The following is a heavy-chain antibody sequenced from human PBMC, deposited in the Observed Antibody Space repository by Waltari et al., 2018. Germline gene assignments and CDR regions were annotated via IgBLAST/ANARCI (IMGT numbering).Heavy chain of an antibody. V-gene: IGHV3-73*01. CDR2: IRSKANSYAT. D-gene: IGHD3-10*01. Sequence: EVQLVESGGGLLQPGGYLRLSCAASGFNFRGSAMHWVRQASGKGLEWVGRIRSKANSYATAYAASVKGRFTISRDDSKNTAYLQMNSLKTEDTAVYRCVGGLDIWGQGTMVTVSS. J-gene: IGHJ3*02. CDR3: VGGLDI. CDR1: GFNFRGSA.